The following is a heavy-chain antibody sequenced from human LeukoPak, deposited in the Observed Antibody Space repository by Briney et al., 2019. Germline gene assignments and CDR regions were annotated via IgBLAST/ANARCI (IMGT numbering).Heavy chain of an antibody. CDR3: TRGSSGRRDN. V-gene: IGHV1-8*01. CDR2: MNPNSANT. Sequence: ASVKVSCKPSVYTFTSCDINWVGQPTGRGLEWMGWMNPNSANTGYGQSFQGRITMTRDISIGTAYMELSNLTSEDTAIYYCTRGSSGRRDNWGQGTLVTVSA. J-gene: IGHJ4*02. CDR1: VYTFTSCD. D-gene: IGHD6-19*01.